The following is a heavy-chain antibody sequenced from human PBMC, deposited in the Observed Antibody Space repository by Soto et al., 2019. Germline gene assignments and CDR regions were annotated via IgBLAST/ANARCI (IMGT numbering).Heavy chain of an antibody. V-gene: IGHV4-59*01. CDR1: GCSISVYY. Sequence: PSQPLSLTCTISGCSISVYYWSWIRQPPGQGLEWIGYIYASGSPYYNPSLKSRVTISADTSKNQISLKLTSPTAADTAVYYCARGAGSSPPQYWGRGTLVTVAS. D-gene: IGHD3-10*01. J-gene: IGHJ4*02. CDR3: ARGAGSSPPQY. CDR2: IYASGSP.